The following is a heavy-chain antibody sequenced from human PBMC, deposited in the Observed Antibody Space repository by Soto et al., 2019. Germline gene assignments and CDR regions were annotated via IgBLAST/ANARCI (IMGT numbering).Heavy chain of an antibody. V-gene: IGHV4-39*07. CDR3: ARGLLFLGIAARCGGEENNWFDP. D-gene: IGHD6-6*01. CDR2: INHSGST. J-gene: IGHJ5*02. CDR1: GGSISSSSYY. Sequence: PSETLSLTCTVSGGSISSSSYYWGWIRQPPGKGLEWIGKINHSGSTNYNPSLKSRVTISVDTSKNQFSLKLSSVTAADTAVYYCARGLLFLGIAARCGGEENNWFDPWGQGTLVTVSS.